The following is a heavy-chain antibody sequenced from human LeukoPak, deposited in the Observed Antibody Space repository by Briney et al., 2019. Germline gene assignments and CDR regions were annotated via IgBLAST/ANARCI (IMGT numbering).Heavy chain of an antibody. CDR1: GGSISSYY. D-gene: IGHD6-13*01. V-gene: IGHV4-59*01. CDR2: IYYSGST. J-gene: IGHJ4*02. CDR3: ARGGAAATDY. Sequence: SETLSLTCTVSGGSISSYYWSWIRQPPGKGLEWIGYIYYSGSTNYNPSLKSRVTISVDTSKNQFSRKLSSVTAADTAVYYCARGGAAATDYWGQGTLVTVPS.